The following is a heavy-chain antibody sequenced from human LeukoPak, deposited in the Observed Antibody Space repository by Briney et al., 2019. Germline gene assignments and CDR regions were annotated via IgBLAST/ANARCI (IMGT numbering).Heavy chain of an antibody. CDR2: IRSTGDST. D-gene: IGHD2-15*01. J-gene: IGHJ6*03. V-gene: IGHV3-23*01. CDR3: GRSRRINASLYYYMDV. CDR1: GFTFSSYA. Sequence: PGGSLRLSCAASGFTFSSYAITWVRQAPGKGLEWVSSIRSTGDSTFYADSVKGRFTISRDNSKNTVYLLMNSLRTEDTAVYYCGRSRRINASLYYYMDVRGKGTTVTVSS.